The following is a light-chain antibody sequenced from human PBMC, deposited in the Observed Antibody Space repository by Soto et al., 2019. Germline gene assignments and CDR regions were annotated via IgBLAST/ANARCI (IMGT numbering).Light chain of an antibody. J-gene: IGKJ2*01. CDR2: GAS. V-gene: IGKV3-15*01. Sequence: EIVMTQSPATLSVSPGARATLSCRASQNITNNLAWYQQKPGQAPRLLISGASTRATGVPARFSGSGSGTEVTLTVSSLQSEDFAGYYCQQYNNWPPYTVGQGTKLEIQ. CDR1: QNITNN. CDR3: QQYNNWPPYT.